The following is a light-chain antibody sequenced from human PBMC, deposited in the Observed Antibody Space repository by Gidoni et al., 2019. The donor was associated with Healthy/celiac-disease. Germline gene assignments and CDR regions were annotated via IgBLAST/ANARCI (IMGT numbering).Light chain of an antibody. J-gene: IGKJ2*01. Sequence: EIVMTHSPPTLSVSPGDRATLSCRASQSVSSNLACYQQKPGQAPRLRIYCASTRATGIPARFSGSGSGTEFTLTISSLQSEDFAVYYCQQYNNWPPTYTFGQXTKLEIK. CDR2: CAS. CDR3: QQYNNWPPTYT. CDR1: QSVSSN. V-gene: IGKV3-15*01.